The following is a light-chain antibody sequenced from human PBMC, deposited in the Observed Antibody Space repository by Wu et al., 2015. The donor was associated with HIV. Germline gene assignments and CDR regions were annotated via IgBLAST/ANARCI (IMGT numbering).Light chain of an antibody. V-gene: IGKV3-20*01. CDR1: QSVSSSY. CDR2: GAS. J-gene: IGKJ1*01. Sequence: EIVLTQSPGTLSLSPGERATLSCRASQSVSSSYLAWYQQKPGQAPRLLIYGASSRATGIPDRFSGSGSGTDFTLTISRLEPEDFAVYYCQQYGSSPTWTFGQGDQGGNQT. CDR3: QQYGSSPTWT.